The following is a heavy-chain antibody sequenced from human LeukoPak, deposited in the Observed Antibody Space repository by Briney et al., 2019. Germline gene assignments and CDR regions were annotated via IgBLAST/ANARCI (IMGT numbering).Heavy chain of an antibody. J-gene: IGHJ6*02. CDR1: GFTFSSYA. CDR2: ISGSGGTT. CDR3: AKSSSPRRNDTDGMDV. D-gene: IGHD5-18*01. V-gene: IGHV3-23*01. Sequence: QPGGSLRLSCAASGFTFSSYAMSWVRQAPGKGLEWVLGISGSGGTTYHADSVQGRFIISRDNSKNTLYLQMDSLRAEDTAVYYCAKSSSPRRNDTDGMDVWGQGTTVTVSS.